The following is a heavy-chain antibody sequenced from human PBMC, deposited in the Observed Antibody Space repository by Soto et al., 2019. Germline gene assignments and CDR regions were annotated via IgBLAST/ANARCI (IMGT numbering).Heavy chain of an antibody. CDR3: AKGVGSSWLNYFDY. Sequence: LRLSCAASGFTFSSYAMSWVRQAPGKGLEWVSAISGSGGSTYYADSVKGRFTISRDNSKNTLYLQMNSLRAEDTAVYYCAKGVGSSWLNYFDYWGQGTLVTVSS. V-gene: IGHV3-23*01. D-gene: IGHD6-13*01. CDR2: ISGSGGST. CDR1: GFTFSSYA. J-gene: IGHJ4*02.